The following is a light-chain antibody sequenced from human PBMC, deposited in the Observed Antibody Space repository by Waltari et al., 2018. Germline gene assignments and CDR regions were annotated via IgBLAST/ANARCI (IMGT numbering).Light chain of an antibody. CDR1: QSVRSRY. CDR3: QQYGSSPQM. Sequence: EIVLTQSPGTLSLSPGERGTLSCRASQSVRSRYLAWYQQKPGQAPRLLSYGTSSRATGIPDRFSGSGSGTDFTLTISRLEPEDFADYYCQQYGSSPQMFGQGTKVEIK. V-gene: IGKV3-20*01. J-gene: IGKJ1*01. CDR2: GTS.